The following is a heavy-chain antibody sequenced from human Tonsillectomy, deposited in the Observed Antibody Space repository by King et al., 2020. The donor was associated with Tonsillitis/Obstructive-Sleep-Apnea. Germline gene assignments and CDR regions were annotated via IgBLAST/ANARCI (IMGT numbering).Heavy chain of an antibody. V-gene: IGHV4-59*01. Sequence: QLQESGPGLVKPSETLSLTCTVSGGSISSYYWSWIRQPPGKGLEWIGYIYYSGSANYYPSLKSRVTMSVDRPKNQFSLKLSSVTAADTAVYYCARDMVLEAGGDAFDIWGQGTMVTVSS. CDR2: IYYSGSA. J-gene: IGHJ3*02. CDR3: ARDMVLEAGGDAFDI. CDR1: GGSISSYY. D-gene: IGHD2-8*01.